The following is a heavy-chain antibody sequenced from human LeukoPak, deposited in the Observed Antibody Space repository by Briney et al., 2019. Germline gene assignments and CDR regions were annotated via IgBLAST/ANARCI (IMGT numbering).Heavy chain of an antibody. J-gene: IGHJ6*02. CDR1: GGSISSGGYY. CDR3: ARCDTYCSTSSCYSPAYGLDV. Sequence: SETLSLTCTVSGGSISSGGYYWSWIRQHPGKGLEWIGYIYYSGSTYYNPSLKSRVTISVDTSKNQFSLKLSSVTAADTAVYYCARCDTYCSTSSCYSPAYGLDVWGQGTTVTVSS. V-gene: IGHV4-31*03. D-gene: IGHD2-2*01. CDR2: IYYSGST.